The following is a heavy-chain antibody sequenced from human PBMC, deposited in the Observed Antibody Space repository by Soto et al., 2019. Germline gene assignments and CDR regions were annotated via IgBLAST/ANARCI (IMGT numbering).Heavy chain of an antibody. Sequence: SETLSLTCTVSGGSVSSGSYYWSWIRQPPGKGLEWIGYIYYSGSTNYNPSLKSRVTISVDTSKNQFSLKLSSVTAADTAVYYCAREDSRVGYFDYWGQGTLLTVSS. V-gene: IGHV4-61*01. D-gene: IGHD2-15*01. CDR2: IYYSGST. CDR3: AREDSRVGYFDY. J-gene: IGHJ4*02. CDR1: GGSVSSGSYY.